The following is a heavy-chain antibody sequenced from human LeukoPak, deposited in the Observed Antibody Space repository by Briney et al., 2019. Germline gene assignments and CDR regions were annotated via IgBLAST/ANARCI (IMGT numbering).Heavy chain of an antibody. Sequence: ASVKVSCKVSGYTLTELSMHWVRQAPGKGLEWMGGFDPEDDETIYAQKFQGRVTMTEDTSTDTAYMELSSLRSEDTAVYYCARSWRFGDLSALEKYNWFDPWGQGTLVTVSS. CDR1: GYTLTELS. CDR2: FDPEDDET. CDR3: ARSWRFGDLSALEKYNWFDP. V-gene: IGHV1-24*01. D-gene: IGHD3-10*01. J-gene: IGHJ5*02.